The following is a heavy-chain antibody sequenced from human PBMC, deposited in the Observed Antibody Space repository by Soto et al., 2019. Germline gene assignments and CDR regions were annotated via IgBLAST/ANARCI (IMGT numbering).Heavy chain of an antibody. V-gene: IGHV3-30*18. D-gene: IGHD2-15*01. Sequence: QVQLVESGGGVVQPGRSLRLSCAASGFTFSSYGMHWVRQAPGKGLEWVAVISYDGSNKYYADSVKGRFTISRDNSKNKLYLQMNSLRAEDTAVYYCANLPDPGDIVVVVAANGAPFDYWGQGTLVTVSS. CDR3: ANLPDPGDIVVVVAANGAPFDY. CDR1: GFTFSSYG. CDR2: ISYDGSNK. J-gene: IGHJ4*02.